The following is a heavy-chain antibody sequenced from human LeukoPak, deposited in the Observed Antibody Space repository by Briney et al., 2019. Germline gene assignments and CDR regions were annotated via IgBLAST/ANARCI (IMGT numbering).Heavy chain of an antibody. Sequence: ASVKVSCKASGYTFTSYDINWVRQATGQGLEWMGWMNPNSGNTGYAQKFQGRVTMTRNTSISTAYMELSSLRSEDTAVYYCARLYYYDSSGYSYHYYYGMDVWGQGTTVTVSS. J-gene: IGHJ6*02. D-gene: IGHD3-22*01. V-gene: IGHV1-8*01. CDR1: GYTFTSYD. CDR2: MNPNSGNT. CDR3: ARLYYYDSSGYSYHYYYGMDV.